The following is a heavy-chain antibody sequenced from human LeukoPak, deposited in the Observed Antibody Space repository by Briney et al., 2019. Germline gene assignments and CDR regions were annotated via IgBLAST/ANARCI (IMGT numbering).Heavy chain of an antibody. Sequence: SETLSLTCTISGDPFTSTHYWWDWVRLSPGKGLEWIGAIQCTGRTFSNPSLKSRLTIPVDASKRQFSLDLRSATAADTAVYYCARRRHNFDYYDVWGQGTRVTVSS. V-gene: IGHV4-39*01. CDR1: GDPFTSTHYW. D-gene: IGHD1-20*01. CDR3: ARRRHNFDYYDV. J-gene: IGHJ3*01. CDR2: IQCTGRT.